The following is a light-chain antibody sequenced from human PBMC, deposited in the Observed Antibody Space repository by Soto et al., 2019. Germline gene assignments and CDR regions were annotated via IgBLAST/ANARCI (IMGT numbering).Light chain of an antibody. CDR1: SSDVGGSKY. J-gene: IGLJ1*01. CDR3: TSSTSDSLYV. V-gene: IGLV2-14*01. CDR2: KVS. Sequence: QSALTQPASVSGSPGQSITISCTGTSSDVGGSKYVSWYQQYPGKVPKLLINKVSNRPSGVSNRFSGSKSGNTASLTISGLLAEDEADYFCTSSTSDSLYVFGRGTKLTVL.